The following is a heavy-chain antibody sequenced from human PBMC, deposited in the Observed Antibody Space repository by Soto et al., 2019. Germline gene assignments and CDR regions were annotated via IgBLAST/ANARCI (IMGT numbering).Heavy chain of an antibody. CDR3: ARTWGYDSSGSPLY. CDR2: ISYDGSNK. D-gene: IGHD3-22*01. CDR1: GFTFSSYA. Sequence: GGSLRLSCAASGFTFSSYAMHWVRQAPGKGLEWVAVISYDGSNKYYADSVKGRFTISRDNSKNTLYLQMNSLRAEDTAVYYCARTWGYDSSGSPLYWGQGTLVTVSS. V-gene: IGHV3-30-3*01. J-gene: IGHJ4*02.